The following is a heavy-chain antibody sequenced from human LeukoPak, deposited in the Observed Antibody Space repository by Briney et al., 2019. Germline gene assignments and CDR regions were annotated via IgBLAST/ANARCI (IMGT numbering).Heavy chain of an antibody. J-gene: IGHJ5*02. Sequence: SETLSLTCAVYGGSFSVYYWSWIRQPPGKGLEWIGEINHSGSTNYNPSLKSRVTISVDTSKSQFSLKVSSVTAADTAVYYCARGRITMVRGVTRGNWFDPWGQGTLVTVSS. CDR1: GGSFSVYY. CDR2: INHSGST. CDR3: ARGRITMVRGVTRGNWFDP. V-gene: IGHV4-34*01. D-gene: IGHD3-10*01.